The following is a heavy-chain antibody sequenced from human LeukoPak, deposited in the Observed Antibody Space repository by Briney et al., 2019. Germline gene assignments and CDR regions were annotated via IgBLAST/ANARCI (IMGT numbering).Heavy chain of an antibody. CDR2: IYYSGST. V-gene: IGHV4-59*01. D-gene: IGHD3-22*01. CDR3: AGDYYDSSGYYDPNAFDI. CDR1: GGSINNSY. J-gene: IGHJ3*02. Sequence: SETLSLTCTVSGGSINNSYWTWIRQPPGKGLEWIGYIYYSGSTNYNPSLKSRVTISVDTSKNQFSLRLSSVTAADTAVYYCAGDYYDSSGYYDPNAFDIWGQGTMVTVSS.